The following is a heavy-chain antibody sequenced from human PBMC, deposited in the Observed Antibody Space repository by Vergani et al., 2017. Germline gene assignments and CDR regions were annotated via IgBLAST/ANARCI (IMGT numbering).Heavy chain of an antibody. V-gene: IGHV3-23*01. CDR2: ISGSGGST. D-gene: IGHD2-2*01. CDR1: GFTFSSYA. Sequence: EVQLLESGGGLVQPGGSLRLSCAASGFTFSSYAMSWVRQAPEKGLEWVSAISGSGGSTYYADSVKGRFTISRDNSKNTLYLQMKSLRAEDTAGYYCAKLQDIVVVPAAIDYWGQGTLVTVSS. J-gene: IGHJ4*02. CDR3: AKLQDIVVVPAAIDY.